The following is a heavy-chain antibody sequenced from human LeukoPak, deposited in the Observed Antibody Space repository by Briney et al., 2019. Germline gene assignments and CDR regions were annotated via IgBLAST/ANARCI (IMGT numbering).Heavy chain of an antibody. CDR3: ARSYEGSGFSD. J-gene: IGHJ4*02. Sequence: GGSLRLSCAASGFTVSSNYMSWVRQAPGKGLEWVSSITNSSRYTYYADSVKGRFTISRDNAKNSLYLQMNSLRAEDTAVYYCARSYEGSGFSDWGQGTLVTVSS. CDR2: ITNSSRYT. V-gene: IGHV3-21*01. D-gene: IGHD3-3*01. CDR1: GFTVSSNY.